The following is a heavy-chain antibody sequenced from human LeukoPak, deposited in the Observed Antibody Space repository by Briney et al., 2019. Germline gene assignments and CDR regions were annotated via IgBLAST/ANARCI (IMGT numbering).Heavy chain of an antibody. J-gene: IGHJ4*02. D-gene: IGHD6-13*01. CDR1: GFTFGSYS. V-gene: IGHV3-21*01. CDR2: ISSSSSYI. Sequence: GGSLRLSCAASGFTFGSYSMNWVRQAPGKGLEWVSSISSSSSYIYYADSVKGRFTISRDNAKNSLYLQMNSLRAEDTAVYYCAGGKAAAVAYWGQGTLVTVSS. CDR3: AGGKAAAVAY.